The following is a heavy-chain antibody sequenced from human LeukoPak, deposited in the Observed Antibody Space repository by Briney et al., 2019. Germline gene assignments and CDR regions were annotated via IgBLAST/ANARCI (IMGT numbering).Heavy chain of an antibody. D-gene: IGHD5-12*01. V-gene: IGHV4-4*07. Sequence: SETLSLTCTVSGGSISSYYWSWIRQPAGKGLEWIGRIYTSGSTNYNPSLKSRVTMSVDTSKNQFSLKLSSVTAADTAVYYCARGIWGGGYGPPTGDYYFDYWGQGTLVTVSS. CDR3: ARGIWGGGYGPPTGDYYFDY. CDR1: GGSISSYY. J-gene: IGHJ4*02. CDR2: IYTSGST.